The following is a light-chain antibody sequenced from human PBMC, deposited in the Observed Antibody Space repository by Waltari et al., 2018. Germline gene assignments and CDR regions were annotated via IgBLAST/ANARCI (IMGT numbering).Light chain of an antibody. CDR1: SSDVGGYNY. CDR2: EVS. V-gene: IGLV2-8*01. Sequence: QSALTQPPSASGSPGQSVTISCTGTSSDVGGYNYVSWYQQHPGKAPKLMIFEVSKRPSGVPGRFSGSKSGNTASLTVSGLQAEDEADYYCCSYAFSSNWVFGGGTKLTVL. J-gene: IGLJ3*02. CDR3: CSYAFSSNWV.